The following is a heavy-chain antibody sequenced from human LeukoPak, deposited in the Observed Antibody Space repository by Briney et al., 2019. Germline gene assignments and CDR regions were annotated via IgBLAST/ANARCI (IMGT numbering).Heavy chain of an antibody. J-gene: IGHJ3*02. CDR3: AKDGFGVQSERWNHDAFDI. CDR2: ISGSGGST. V-gene: IGHV3-23*01. CDR1: GFTFSSYA. Sequence: GGSLRLSCAASGFTFSSYAMSWVRQAPGKGLEWVSAISGSGGSTYYADSVKGRFTISRDNSKNTLYLQMNSLRAEDTAVYYCAKDGFGVQSERWNHDAFDIWGQGTMVTVSS. D-gene: IGHD3-16*01.